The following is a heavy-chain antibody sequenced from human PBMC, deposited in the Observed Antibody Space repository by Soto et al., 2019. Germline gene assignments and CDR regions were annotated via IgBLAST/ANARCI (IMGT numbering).Heavy chain of an antibody. Sequence: VGSLRLSCAASGFTFNTYVMSWVRQAPGKGLEWVSEISGNSANTYYADSVKGRFTISRDNSKNTLYLQMNSLRAEDTAVYYCEKQRLGYSGYHAYWGQETLATVSS. J-gene: IGHJ4*02. CDR1: GFTFNTYV. D-gene: IGHD5-12*01. CDR3: EKQRLGYSGYHAY. V-gene: IGHV3-23*01. CDR2: ISGNSANT.